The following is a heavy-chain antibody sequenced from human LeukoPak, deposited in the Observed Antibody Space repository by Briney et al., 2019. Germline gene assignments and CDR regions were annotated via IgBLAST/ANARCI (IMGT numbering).Heavy chain of an antibody. CDR1: GGSISSYY. D-gene: IGHD5-12*01. V-gene: IGHV4-59*06. Sequence: SETLSLTCTVSGGSISSYYWSWIRQHPGKGLEWIGYIYYSGSTYYNPSLKSRVTISVDTSKNQFSLKLSSVTAADTAVYYCARDRGPYSGYDSYYFDYWGQGTLVTVSS. J-gene: IGHJ4*02. CDR2: IYYSGST. CDR3: ARDRGPYSGYDSYYFDY.